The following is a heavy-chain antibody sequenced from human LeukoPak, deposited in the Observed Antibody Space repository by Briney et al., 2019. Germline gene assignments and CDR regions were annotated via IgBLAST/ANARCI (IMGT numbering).Heavy chain of an antibody. CDR3: ARVEYYYGSGSSRFDP. D-gene: IGHD3-10*01. J-gene: IGHJ5*02. CDR1: GYSISSGYY. Sequence: SETLSLTCAVSGYSISSGYYWGWIRQPPGKGLEWIGSIYHSGSTYYNPSLKSRVTISVDAPKNQFSLKLSSVTAADTAVYYCARVEYYYGSGSSRFDPWGQGTLVTVSS. V-gene: IGHV4-38-2*01. CDR2: IYHSGST.